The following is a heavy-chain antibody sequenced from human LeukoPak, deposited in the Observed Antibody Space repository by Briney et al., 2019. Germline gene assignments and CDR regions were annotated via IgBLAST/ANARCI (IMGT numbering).Heavy chain of an antibody. D-gene: IGHD5-18*01. CDR2: IYYSGST. CDR3: ARVGGYSYGFPSYYGMDV. Sequence: SETLSLTCTVSGGSFSSGSYYWSWLRQPPGTGLEWIGYIYYSGSTNYNPSLKSRVTISVDTSKNQFSLKLSSVTAADTAVYYCARVGGYSYGFPSYYGMDVWGQGTTVTVSS. CDR1: GGSFSSGSYY. J-gene: IGHJ6*02. V-gene: IGHV4-61*01.